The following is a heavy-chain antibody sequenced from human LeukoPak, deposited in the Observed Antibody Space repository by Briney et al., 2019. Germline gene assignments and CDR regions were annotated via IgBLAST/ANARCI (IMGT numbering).Heavy chain of an antibody. Sequence: SETLSLTCTVSGGSTSSYYWTWIRQPPGKGLEWIGYIYYSGSTNYNPSLKSRVTISVDTSKNQFSLKLSSVTAADTAVYYCARDRYSGYSYGEENWFDPWGQGTLVTVSS. CDR1: GGSTSSYY. CDR3: ARDRYSGYSYGEENWFDP. D-gene: IGHD5-18*01. CDR2: IYYSGST. V-gene: IGHV4-59*01. J-gene: IGHJ5*02.